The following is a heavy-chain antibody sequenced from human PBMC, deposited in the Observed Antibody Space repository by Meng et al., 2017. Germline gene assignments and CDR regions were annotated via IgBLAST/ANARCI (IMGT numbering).Heavy chain of an antibody. Sequence: VHPSVTLSTTCSFSCGFSSSSNWWSWARQAPGKGVEWSGEIYHSGSTNYNPSLKSRVTISVDKSKNQFSLKLSSVTAADTAVYYCARDRGAVAGTNFDYWGQGTLVTVSS. CDR3: ARDRGAVAGTNFDY. V-gene: IGHV4-4*02. CDR1: CGFSSSSNW. J-gene: IGHJ4*02. CDR2: IYHSGST. D-gene: IGHD6-19*01.